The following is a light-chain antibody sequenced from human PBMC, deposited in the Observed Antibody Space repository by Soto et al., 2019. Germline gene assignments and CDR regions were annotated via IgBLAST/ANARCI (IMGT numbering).Light chain of an antibody. Sequence: QTVVTQEPSFSVSPGRTVTLTCGLSSGSVSTSYYPSWYQQTPGQAPRTLIYSTTTRSSGVPDRFSGSILGNKAALTITGAQADYESDYYCVLYIGSGIWVFGGGTKVTVL. V-gene: IGLV8-61*01. CDR2: STT. J-gene: IGLJ3*02. CDR3: VLYIGSGIWV. CDR1: SGSVSTSYY.